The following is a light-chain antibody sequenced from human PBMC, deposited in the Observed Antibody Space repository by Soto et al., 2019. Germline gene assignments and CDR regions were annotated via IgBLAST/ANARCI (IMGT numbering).Light chain of an antibody. V-gene: IGKV3-15*01. CDR3: QQYGGSPRIT. CDR1: QDININ. CDR2: SAS. J-gene: IGKJ5*01. Sequence: EIVMTQSPATLSVSPGERATLSCRASQDININLAWYQQKAGQAPRLLIYSASTRAAGIPARFSGSGSGTDFTLTISRLEPEDVAIYYCQQYGGSPRITFGQGTRLEIK.